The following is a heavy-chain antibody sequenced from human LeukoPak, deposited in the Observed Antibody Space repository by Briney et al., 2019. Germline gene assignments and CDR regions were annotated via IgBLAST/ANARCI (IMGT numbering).Heavy chain of an antibody. V-gene: IGHV3-23*01. D-gene: IGHD6-13*01. CDR3: AKGVYSSSWYGYDY. J-gene: IGHJ4*02. Sequence: PGGSLRLSCAASGFTFSSYAMSWVRQAPGKGLEWVSAISGSAGSTYYADPVKGRFAISRDNSKNTLYLQMNSLRAEDTAVYYCAKGVYSSSWYGYDYWGQGTLVTVSS. CDR1: GFTFSSYA. CDR2: ISGSAGST.